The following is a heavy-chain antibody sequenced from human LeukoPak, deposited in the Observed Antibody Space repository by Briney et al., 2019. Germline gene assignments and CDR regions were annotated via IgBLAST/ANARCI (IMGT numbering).Heavy chain of an antibody. CDR2: IKSDGSSS. J-gene: IGHJ3*02. CDR1: GFTFSSYFW. V-gene: IGHV3-74*01. Sequence: GGSLRLSCAASGFTFSSYFWMHWVRQAPGKGRVWVSRIKSDGSSSTYADSVKGRFTISRDNAQNSLYLQMNSLRAEDTAVYYCAREVAFDMWGEGTMVTVSS. CDR3: AREVAFDM.